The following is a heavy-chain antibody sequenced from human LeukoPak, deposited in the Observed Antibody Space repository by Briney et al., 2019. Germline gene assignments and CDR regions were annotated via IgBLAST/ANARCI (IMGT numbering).Heavy chain of an antibody. Sequence: GGSLRLSCAASGFPFRTYGMHWVRQAPGKGLEWLAVISHDTGKIYYLDSVRGRFTISRDNSKNTLYLEMNSLRADDTAVYYCAKGDLFEELDIWGQGTMVTVSP. J-gene: IGHJ3*02. V-gene: IGHV3-30*18. D-gene: IGHD3-10*01. CDR2: ISHDTGKI. CDR3: AKGDLFEELDI. CDR1: GFPFRTYG.